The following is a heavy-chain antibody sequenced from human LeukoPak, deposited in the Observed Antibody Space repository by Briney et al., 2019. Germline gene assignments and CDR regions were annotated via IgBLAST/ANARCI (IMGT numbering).Heavy chain of an antibody. CDR1: GYTFTSYG. Sequence: ASVKVSCKASGYTFTSYGISWVRQAPGQGLEWMGWISAYNGNTNYAQKLQGRVTMTTDTSTSTAYMELRSLRSDDTAVYYCAKEARGYSYGGAYYYYGMDVWGQGTTVTVSS. V-gene: IGHV1-18*01. J-gene: IGHJ6*02. CDR2: ISAYNGNT. D-gene: IGHD5-18*01. CDR3: AKEARGYSYGGAYYYYGMDV.